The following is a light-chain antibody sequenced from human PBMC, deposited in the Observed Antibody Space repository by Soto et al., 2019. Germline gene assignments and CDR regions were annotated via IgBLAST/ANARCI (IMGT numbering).Light chain of an antibody. CDR1: QSVRSW. CDR3: QQRSNEPPKVT. CDR2: DVS. Sequence: EILLTQSPATLSASVGDRVTLSCRASQSVRSWLAWYQQKPGRAPRLLIYDVSSMDSGVPARFSGSGSGTDFTLTISSLEPQADAVYYCQQRSNEPPKVTFGQGTRLDIK. J-gene: IGKJ5*01. V-gene: IGKV3-11*01.